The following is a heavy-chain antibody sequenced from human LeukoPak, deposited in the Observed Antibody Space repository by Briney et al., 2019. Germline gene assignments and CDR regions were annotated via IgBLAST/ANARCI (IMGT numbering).Heavy chain of an antibody. V-gene: IGHV1-8*01. J-gene: IGHJ4*02. CDR2: MNPNSGNT. Sequence: ASVTVSCKASGYTFTSYDINWVRQATGQGLEWMGWMNPNSGNTGYAQKFQGRVTMTRNTSISTAYMELSSLRSEDTAVYYCARGPFRYSSGWWTGGVDPYPLHFDYWGQGTLVTVSS. CDR1: GYTFTSYD. D-gene: IGHD6-19*01. CDR3: ARGPFRYSSGWWTGGVDPYPLHFDY.